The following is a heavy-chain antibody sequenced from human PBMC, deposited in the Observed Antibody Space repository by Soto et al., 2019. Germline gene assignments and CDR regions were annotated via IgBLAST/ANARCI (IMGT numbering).Heavy chain of an antibody. CDR2: MSGSGGCA. CDR3: DKRGRFLEWPINYYYYYGTDA. D-gene: IGHD3-3*01. Sequence: GGSLRLSCAASGFTFSRYAMRWVRQAPGKGLEWVSAMSGSGGCAYYADSVKGGFTISRDNSKNTLYLQMNSLRAEDTAVYHCDKRGRFLEWPINYYYYYGTDAWGQGTTVTVSS. CDR1: GFTFSRYA. V-gene: IGHV3-23*01. J-gene: IGHJ6*02.